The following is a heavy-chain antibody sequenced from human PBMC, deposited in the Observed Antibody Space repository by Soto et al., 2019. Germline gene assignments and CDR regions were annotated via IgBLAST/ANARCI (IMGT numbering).Heavy chain of an antibody. D-gene: IGHD3-10*01. J-gene: IGHJ4*02. CDR3: AKGKVVLLWFGELGIDY. CDR1: GFTFDDYA. V-gene: IGHV3-9*01. Sequence: EVQLVESGGGLVQPGRSLRLSCAASGFTFDDYAMHWVRQAPGKGLEWVSGISWNSGSIGYADSVKGRFTISRDNAKNSLYLQMSSLRAEDTALYYCAKGKVVLLWFGELGIDYWGQGTLVTVSS. CDR2: ISWNSGSI.